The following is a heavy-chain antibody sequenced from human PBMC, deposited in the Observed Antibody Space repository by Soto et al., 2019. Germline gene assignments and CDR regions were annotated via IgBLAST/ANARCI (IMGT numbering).Heavy chain of an antibody. CDR1: GFIFTIYD. Sequence: EVQLVESGGGLVQPGGSLRLSCAASGFIFTIYDMHWVRQGTGKGLEWVSGIGTTGDTHYSDSVKGRFTISRENAKNSAHLQMNSLRVEDTAVYYCARVRGYSYGNDAFDIWGQGTMVTVSS. V-gene: IGHV3-13*01. D-gene: IGHD5-18*01. CDR2: IGTTGDT. J-gene: IGHJ3*02. CDR3: ARVRGYSYGNDAFDI.